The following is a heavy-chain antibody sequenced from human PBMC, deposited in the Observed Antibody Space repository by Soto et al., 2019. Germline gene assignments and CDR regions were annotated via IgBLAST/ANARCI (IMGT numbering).Heavy chain of an antibody. CDR1: GGYISSSNW. CDR3: ARDGVAVAGYSFGMDI. V-gene: IGHV4-4*02. Sequence: SETLSLTXAVSGGYISSSNWWSWVCQPPGKGLEWIGEIYHSGSTNYNPCLKSRVTISVDKSKNQFSLKLSSVTAADTAVYYCARDGVAVAGYSFGMDIWGQGTTVTVSS. CDR2: IYHSGST. J-gene: IGHJ6*02. D-gene: IGHD6-19*01.